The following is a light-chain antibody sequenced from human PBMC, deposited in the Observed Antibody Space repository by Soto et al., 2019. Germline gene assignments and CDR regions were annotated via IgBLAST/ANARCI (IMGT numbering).Light chain of an antibody. CDR3: QQSYSTLT. V-gene: IGKV1-39*01. CDR1: QSISSY. Sequence: DIQITQSPSSLSASVGDRVTITCRASQSISSYLNWYQQKPGKAPKLLIYAASSLQSGVPSRFSGSGSGTDFTLTISSLQPEDFATCYCQQSYSTLTFGPGTKVDIK. J-gene: IGKJ3*01. CDR2: AAS.